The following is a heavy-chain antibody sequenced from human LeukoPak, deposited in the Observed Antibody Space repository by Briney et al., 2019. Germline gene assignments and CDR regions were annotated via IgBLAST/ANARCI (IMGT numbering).Heavy chain of an antibody. J-gene: IGHJ5*02. V-gene: IGHV4-39*01. Sequence: ETLSLTCPVSGGSIPGTTYYWAWFRQPPGKGLEWIGSLYPSGSTYYSPSLKSRVSILLDTSKSQLSLNVRSVTAADTAVYYCARRAGDWAVNWIDPWGQGTLVTVSS. D-gene: IGHD2-21*02. CDR1: GGSIPGTTYY. CDR3: ARRAGDWAVNWIDP. CDR2: LYPSGST.